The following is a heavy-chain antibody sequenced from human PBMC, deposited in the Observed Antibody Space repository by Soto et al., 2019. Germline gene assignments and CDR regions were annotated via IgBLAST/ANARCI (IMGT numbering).Heavy chain of an antibody. Sequence: PGGSLRLSCAASGFTFSSYALSWVRQAPGKGLEWISAISGSGSSRYYADSVKGRFTISRDNSKNTLYLLINSLRAEDTAVYYYAKATVEYSSSWPFDYWGQGTLVTVSS. CDR1: GFTFSSYA. J-gene: IGHJ4*02. V-gene: IGHV3-23*01. CDR3: AKATVEYSSSWPFDY. CDR2: ISGSGSSR. D-gene: IGHD6-13*01.